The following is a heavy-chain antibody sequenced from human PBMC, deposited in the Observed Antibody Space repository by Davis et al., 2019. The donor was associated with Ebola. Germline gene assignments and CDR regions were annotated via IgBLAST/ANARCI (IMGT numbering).Heavy chain of an antibody. J-gene: IGHJ6*03. CDR3: ARSFKAARRYYYYYYMDV. Sequence: PSETLSLTCAVYGGSFSGYYWSWIRQPPGKGLEWIGEINHSGSTNYNPSLKSRVTISVDTSKNQFSLKLSSVTAADTAVYYCARSFKAARRYYYYYYMDVWGKGTTVTVSS. CDR1: GGSFSGYY. D-gene: IGHD6-6*01. CDR2: INHSGST. V-gene: IGHV4-34*01.